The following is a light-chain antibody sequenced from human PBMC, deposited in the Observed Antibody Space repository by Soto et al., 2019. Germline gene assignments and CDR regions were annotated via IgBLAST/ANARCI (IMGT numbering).Light chain of an antibody. CDR1: RSDIGTYNY. CDR2: EVS. J-gene: IGLJ1*01. CDR3: CSRASSITYV. Sequence: QSALIQPASVSGSPGQSITISCTGTRSDIGTYNYVSWYQQHPGEAPKLMIYEVSNRPSGVSNRFSGSKSGNTASLTISGLQADDEADYYCCSRASSITYVFGSGTKLTVL. V-gene: IGLV2-14*01.